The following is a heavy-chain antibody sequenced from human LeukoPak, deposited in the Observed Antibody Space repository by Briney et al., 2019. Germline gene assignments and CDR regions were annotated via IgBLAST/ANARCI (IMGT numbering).Heavy chain of an antibody. CDR2: IWYDGSNK. Sequence: GGSLRLSCAVSGFTFSSYGMHWVRQAPGKGLEWVAVIWYDGSNKYYADSVKGRFTISRDNSKNTLYLQMNSLRAEDTAVYYCAREYSYGSLDYWGQGTLVTVSS. J-gene: IGHJ4*02. V-gene: IGHV3-33*01. CDR3: AREYSYGSLDY. CDR1: GFTFSSYG. D-gene: IGHD5-18*01.